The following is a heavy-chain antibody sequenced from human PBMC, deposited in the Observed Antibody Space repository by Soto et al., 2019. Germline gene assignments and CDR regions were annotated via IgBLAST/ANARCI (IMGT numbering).Heavy chain of an antibody. D-gene: IGHD2-15*01. CDR2: IKHDGSEK. V-gene: IGHV3-7*01. CDR3: ARGGSWGPDF. CDR1: GFTFSDFW. J-gene: IGHJ4*02. Sequence: EVQLVESGGDLVQPGGSLRLSCAASGFTFSDFWMSWVRQAPGKGLDWVANIKHDGSEKYYGDSVEGRFTISRDNTKDSLYLQMNSLRAEDTAVYYCARGGSWGPDFWGQGTLVTVSS.